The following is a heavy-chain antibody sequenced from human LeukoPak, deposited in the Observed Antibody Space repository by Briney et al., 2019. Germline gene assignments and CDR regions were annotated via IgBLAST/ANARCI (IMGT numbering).Heavy chain of an antibody. Sequence: PGGSLRLSCAASGFTFSSYEMNWVRQAPGKGLEWVSYISSSGSTIYYADSVKSRFTISRDNAKNSLYLQMNSLRAEDTAVYYCASPRLRSSWYLFDYWGQGTLVTVSS. D-gene: IGHD6-13*01. V-gene: IGHV3-48*03. CDR2: ISSSGSTI. J-gene: IGHJ4*02. CDR1: GFTFSSYE. CDR3: ASPRLRSSWYLFDY.